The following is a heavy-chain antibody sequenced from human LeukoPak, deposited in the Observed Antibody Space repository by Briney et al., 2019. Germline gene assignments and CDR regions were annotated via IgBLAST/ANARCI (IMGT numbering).Heavy chain of an antibody. CDR1: GFTFFSYG. J-gene: IGHJ4*02. CDR2: ISYDGSDK. D-gene: IGHD3-22*01. CDR3: SVMHRYYDGSGYWVQ. Sequence: GRSLRLSCAASGFTFFSYGMHWVRQAPGRRLEWVAIISYDGSDKYYADSVKGRLTISRDNSKNTLYLQMNSLRAEDTAVYYCSVMHRYYDGSGYWVQWGQGTLVTVSS. V-gene: IGHV3-30*03.